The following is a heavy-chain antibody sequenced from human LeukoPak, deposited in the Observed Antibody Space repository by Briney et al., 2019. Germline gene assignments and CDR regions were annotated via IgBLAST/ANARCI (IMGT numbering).Heavy chain of an antibody. CDR1: GGSISSGGYY. CDR2: IYYSGST. CDR3: ARFHVLGYCSGGSCLRPYYYYGMDV. D-gene: IGHD2-15*01. J-gene: IGHJ6*02. V-gene: IGHV4-31*03. Sequence: SETLSLTCTVSGGSISSGGYYWSWIRQHPGKGLEWIGYIYYSGSTYYNPSLKSRVTISVDTSKNQFSLQLNSVTPEDTAVYYCARFHVLGYCSGGSCLRPYYYYGMDVWGQGTTVTVSS.